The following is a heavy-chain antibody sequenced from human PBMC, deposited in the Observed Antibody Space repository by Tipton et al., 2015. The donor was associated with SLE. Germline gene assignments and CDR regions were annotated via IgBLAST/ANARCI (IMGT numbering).Heavy chain of an antibody. CDR2: IYYSGTT. CDR1: GGSIGTDY. D-gene: IGHD2-15*01. J-gene: IGHJ4*02. Sequence: TLSLTCTVSGGSIGTDYWSWIRQPPGKGLEWIGYIYYSGTTNYNPSLKSRVTISVDTSKNQFSLKLSSVTTVDTAVYYCAKTMGGRSCSGGSCFEPFDYWGQGILVTVSS. V-gene: IGHV4-59*12. CDR3: AKTMGGRSCSGGSCFEPFDY.